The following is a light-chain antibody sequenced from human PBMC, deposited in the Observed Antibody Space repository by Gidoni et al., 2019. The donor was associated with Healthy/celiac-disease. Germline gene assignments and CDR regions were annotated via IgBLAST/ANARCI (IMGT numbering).Light chain of an antibody. Sequence: QSALTQPASVSGSPGQSITISCTGTSSDVGGYNYVSWYQQHPGKAPKVIIYDVINRPSGVSNRFSGSKSGNTASLTISGLQAEDEADYYCSSYTSSSTWVFGGGTKLTVL. J-gene: IGLJ3*02. CDR1: SSDVGGYNY. CDR2: DVI. V-gene: IGLV2-14*03. CDR3: SSYTSSSTWV.